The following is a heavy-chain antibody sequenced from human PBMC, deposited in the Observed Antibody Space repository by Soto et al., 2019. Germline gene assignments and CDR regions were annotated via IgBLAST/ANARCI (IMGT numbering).Heavy chain of an antibody. CDR2: VFSGGST. CDR1: GFTVHGNY. D-gene: IGHD3-16*01. Sequence: PGGSLRLSCAPSGFTVHGNYMTWVRQASGKGLEWVSVVFSGGSTFYADSVKGRFTISRDTSKNTLSLQMNSLRAEDTAIYYCTKGATSPFDSWGQGTRVTVSS. V-gene: IGHV3-53*01. J-gene: IGHJ4*02. CDR3: TKGATSPFDS.